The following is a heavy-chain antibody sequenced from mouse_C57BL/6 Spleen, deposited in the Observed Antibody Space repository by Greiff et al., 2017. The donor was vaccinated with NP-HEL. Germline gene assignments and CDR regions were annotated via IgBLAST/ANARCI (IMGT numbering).Heavy chain of an antibody. CDR3: TRITTEGYFDY. CDR1: GYTFTDYE. V-gene: IGHV1-15*01. Sequence: QVQLQQSGAELVRPGASVTLSCKASGYTFTDYEMHWVKQTPVHGLEWIGAIDPETGGTAYNQKFKGKAILTADKSSSTAYMELRSLTSEDSAVYYCTRITTEGYFDYWGQGTTLTVSS. J-gene: IGHJ2*01. CDR2: IDPETGGT. D-gene: IGHD1-1*01.